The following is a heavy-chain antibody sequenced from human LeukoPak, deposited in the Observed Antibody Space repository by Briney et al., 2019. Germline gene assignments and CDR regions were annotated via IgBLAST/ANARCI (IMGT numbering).Heavy chain of an antibody. CDR1: GFTFNSYA. J-gene: IGHJ4*02. V-gene: IGHV3-23*01. CDR3: AKVTSGVAVAGTFDY. CDR2: ISGSGGST. Sequence: GGSLRLSCAASGFTFNSYAMTWVLQAPGKGLEWVSGISGSGGSTYYADSVKGRFTISRDNSKSTLYLQMNSLRAEDTAVYYCAKVTSGVAVAGTFDYWGQGTLVTVSS. D-gene: IGHD6-19*01.